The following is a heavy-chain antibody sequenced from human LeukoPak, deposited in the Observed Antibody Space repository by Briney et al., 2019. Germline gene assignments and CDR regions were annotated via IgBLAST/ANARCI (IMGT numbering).Heavy chain of an antibody. CDR3: AIARARYCSSTSCYPFDP. Sequence: PGGSLRLSCAASGFTFSSYAMHWVRQAPGKGLEYVSAISSNGGSTYYANSVKGRFTISRDNSKNTLYLQMGSLRAEDMAVYYCAIARARYCSSTSCYPFDPWGQGTLVTVSS. D-gene: IGHD2-2*01. J-gene: IGHJ5*02. V-gene: IGHV3-64*01. CDR2: ISSNGGST. CDR1: GFTFSSYA.